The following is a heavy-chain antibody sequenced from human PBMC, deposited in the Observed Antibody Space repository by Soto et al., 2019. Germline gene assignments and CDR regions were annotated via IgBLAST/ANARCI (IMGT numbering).Heavy chain of an antibody. D-gene: IGHD2-2*01. Sequence: ASVKVSCKASGYTFTGYYMHWVRQAPGQGLEWMGWINPNSGGTNYAQKFQGRVTMTRDTSISTAYIELSRLRSDDTAVYYCARQDIVVVPAASPLGRSSRYNWFDPWGQGTLVTVSS. V-gene: IGHV1-2*02. J-gene: IGHJ5*02. CDR3: ARQDIVVVPAASPLGRSSRYNWFDP. CDR1: GYTFTGYY. CDR2: INPNSGGT.